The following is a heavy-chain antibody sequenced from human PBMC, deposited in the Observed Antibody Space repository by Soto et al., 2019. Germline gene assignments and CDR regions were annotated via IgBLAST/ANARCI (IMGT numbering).Heavy chain of an antibody. Sequence: ASVKVSSKASGYTFSNYGISWVRQAPGQGLEWTAWISGYNGDTKNAQSLQGRVTVTTDTSTSTSYMELRSLRSDDTAIYYCARSLGSGTGFDYWGQGTLVTDSS. CDR1: GYTFSNYG. CDR2: ISGYNGDT. D-gene: IGHD3-10*01. CDR3: ARSLGSGTGFDY. V-gene: IGHV1-18*01. J-gene: IGHJ4*02.